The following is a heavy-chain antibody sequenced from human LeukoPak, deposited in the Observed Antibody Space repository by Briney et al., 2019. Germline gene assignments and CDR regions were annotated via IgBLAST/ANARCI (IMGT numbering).Heavy chain of an antibody. CDR3: ATSSGYSYGLDY. Sequence: SETLSLTCTVSGGSISSYYWSWIRQPPGKGLEWIGYIYYSGGTNYNPSLKSRVTISVDTSKNQFSLKLSSVTAADTAVYYCATSSGYSYGLDYWGQGTLVTVSS. V-gene: IGHV4-59*01. CDR2: IYYSGGT. J-gene: IGHJ4*02. CDR1: GGSISSYY. D-gene: IGHD5-18*01.